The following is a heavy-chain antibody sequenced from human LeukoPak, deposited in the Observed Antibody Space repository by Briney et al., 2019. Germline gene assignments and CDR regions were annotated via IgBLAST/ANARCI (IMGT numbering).Heavy chain of an antibody. CDR1: GFTFSSFP. CDR3: AKDRGY. J-gene: IGHJ4*02. V-gene: IGHV3-23*01. Sequence: GGPLRLSCAASGFTFSSFPMIWVRQAPGKGLEWVSAISASGGSTNYADSVKGRFTISRDNSKNTLYLQMNSLRAEDTAVYYCAKDRGYWGQGTLVTVSS. CDR2: ISASGGST.